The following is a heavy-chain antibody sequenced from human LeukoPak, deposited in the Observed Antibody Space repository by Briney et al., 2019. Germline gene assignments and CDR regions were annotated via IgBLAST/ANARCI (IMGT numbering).Heavy chain of an antibody. Sequence: GGSLRLSCAASGFTFSSYAMSWVRQAPGKGLEWVAFIRFDGSNKYYAASVKGRFTISRDNSMNTLYLQMNSLRSGDTAVYYCAKELSMIVVAPRRYAFDVWGQGTTVTVSS. CDR2: IRFDGSNK. CDR1: GFTFSSYA. D-gene: IGHD3-22*01. J-gene: IGHJ3*01. CDR3: AKELSMIVVAPRRYAFDV. V-gene: IGHV3-30*02.